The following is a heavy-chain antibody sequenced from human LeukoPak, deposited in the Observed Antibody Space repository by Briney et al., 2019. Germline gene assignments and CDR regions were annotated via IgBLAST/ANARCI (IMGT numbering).Heavy chain of an antibody. CDR2: IYYSGST. D-gene: IGHD1-26*01. J-gene: IGHJ3*02. Sequence: SETLSLTCTVSGGSISSSSYYWGWIRQPPGKGLERIGSIYYSGSTYYNPSLKSRVTISVDTSKNQFSLKLSSVTAADTAVYYCAILVGAAVSDAFDIWGQGTMVTVSS. V-gene: IGHV4-39*01. CDR1: GGSISSSSYY. CDR3: AILVGAAVSDAFDI.